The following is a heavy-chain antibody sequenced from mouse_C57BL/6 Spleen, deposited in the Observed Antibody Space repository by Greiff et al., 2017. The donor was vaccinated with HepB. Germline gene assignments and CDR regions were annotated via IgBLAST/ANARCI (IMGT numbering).Heavy chain of an antibody. J-gene: IGHJ2*01. CDR3: ARREKGDYDYLRFDY. CDR1: GYTFTSYW. CDR2: IHPNSGST. Sequence: VQLQQPGAELVKPGASVKLSCKASGYTFTSYWMHWVKQRPGQGLEWIGMIHPNSGSTNYNEKFKSKATLTVDKSSSTAYMQLSSLTSEDSAVYYCARREKGDYDYLRFDYWGQGTTLTVSS. D-gene: IGHD2-4*01. V-gene: IGHV1-64*01.